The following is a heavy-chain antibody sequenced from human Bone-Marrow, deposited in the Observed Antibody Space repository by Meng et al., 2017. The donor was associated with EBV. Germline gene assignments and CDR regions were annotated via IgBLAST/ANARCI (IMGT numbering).Heavy chain of an antibody. V-gene: IGHV3-33*01. CDR2: IWYDGSNK. D-gene: IGHD2-21*01. CDR3: AREDRAYCGGDCYPPFDY. CDR1: GFTFSSYG. Sequence: QVQLVESGGGVVQPGRSLRLSCAASGFTFSSYGMHWVRQAPGKGLEWVAVIWYDGSNKYYADSVKGRFTISRDNSKNTLYLQMNSLRAEDTAVYYCAREDRAYCGGDCYPPFDYWGQGTLVNVSS. J-gene: IGHJ4*02.